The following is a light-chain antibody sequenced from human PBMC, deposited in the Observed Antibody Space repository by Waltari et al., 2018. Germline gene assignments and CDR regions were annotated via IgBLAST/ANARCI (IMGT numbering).Light chain of an antibody. V-gene: IGLV2-23*01. CDR3: CAYGGSNSLI. CDR1: SSDVGNHNL. J-gene: IGLJ2*01. CDR2: EGS. Sequence: QSALTQPASVSGSPGQSITIPCTGSSSDVGNHNLVSWYQQCPGKAPKLMIYEGSKRPSGVPHRFSGSKSGNMASLTISGLQAEDEGDYYCCAYGGSNSLIFGGGTKLTVL.